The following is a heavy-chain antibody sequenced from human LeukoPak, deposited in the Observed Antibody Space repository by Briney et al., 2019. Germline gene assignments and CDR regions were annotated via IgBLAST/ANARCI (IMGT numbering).Heavy chain of an antibody. Sequence: PGGSLRLSCAASGFTFSSYSMNWVRQAPGKGLEWVSSISSSSSYIYYVDSVKGRFTISRDNAKNSLYLQMNSLRAEDTAVYYCARESIIYYYGMDVWGKGTTVTVSS. D-gene: IGHD3-16*01. CDR3: ARESIIYYYGMDV. CDR1: GFTFSSYS. CDR2: ISSSSSYI. J-gene: IGHJ6*04. V-gene: IGHV3-21*01.